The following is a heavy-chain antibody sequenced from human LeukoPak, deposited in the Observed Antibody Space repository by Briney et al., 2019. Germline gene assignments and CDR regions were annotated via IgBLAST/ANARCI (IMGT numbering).Heavy chain of an antibody. J-gene: IGHJ4*02. Sequence: SETLSLTCTVSGDSIITTSYCWAWIRQPPGKGLEWVGSIFHDGSTHHGPSPRSRLNLSGDTSKNQFSLKLPFVTAADTAVYYCARQRGVGRWYFDFWGQGTLVTVFS. V-gene: IGHV4-39*01. CDR1: GDSIITTSYC. CDR2: IFHDGST. D-gene: IGHD1-26*01. CDR3: ARQRGVGRWYFDF.